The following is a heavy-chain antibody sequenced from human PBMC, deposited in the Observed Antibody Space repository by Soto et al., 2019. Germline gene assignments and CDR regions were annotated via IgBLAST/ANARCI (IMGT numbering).Heavy chain of an antibody. V-gene: IGHV3-23*01. CDR3: AKPYDYDYIWGSYRYPTYFDY. CDR2: ISGSGGST. Sequence: EVQLLESGGGLVQPGGSLRLSCAASGFTFSSYAMSWVRQAPGKGLEWVSAISGSGGSTYYADSVKGRFTISRDTSKNTLYLQMNSLRAEDTAVYYCAKPYDYDYIWGSYRYPTYFDYWGQGTLVTVSS. CDR1: GFTFSSYA. J-gene: IGHJ4*02. D-gene: IGHD3-16*02.